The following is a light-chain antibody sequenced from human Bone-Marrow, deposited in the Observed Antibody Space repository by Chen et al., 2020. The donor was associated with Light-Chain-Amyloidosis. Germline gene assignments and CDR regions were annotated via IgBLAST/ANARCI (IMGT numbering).Light chain of an antibody. CDR2: EDS. V-gene: IGLV2-23*01. CDR3: CSSSDTDTLI. J-gene: IGLJ2*01. Sequence: QSALTQPASVAGSVGQSITISCTGTSTDVGHYNLFSGYQQHPGEAPKLMIYEDSERPSGVSNRFSGSKSGNTASLTISGLQPEDQADYYCCSSSDTDTLIFGTGTRLTVL. CDR1: STDVGHYNL.